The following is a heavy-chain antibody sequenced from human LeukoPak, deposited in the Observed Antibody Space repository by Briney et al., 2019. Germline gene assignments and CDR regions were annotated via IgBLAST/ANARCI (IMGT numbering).Heavy chain of an antibody. CDR1: GFTFSSYA. J-gene: IGHJ4*02. CDR3: ARDRRILPQYYFDY. Sequence: PGGSLRLSCAASGFTFSSYAMHWVRQAPGKGVEGGAVISYDGRNKYYSDSVKRRFTISRDNSKTTLYLQMNSLRAEDTAVYYCARDRRILPQYYFDYWGQGTLVTVSS. D-gene: IGHD2-15*01. CDR2: ISYDGRNK. V-gene: IGHV3-30*04.